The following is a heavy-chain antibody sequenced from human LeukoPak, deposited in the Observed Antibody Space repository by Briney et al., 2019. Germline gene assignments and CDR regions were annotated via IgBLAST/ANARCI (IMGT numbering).Heavy chain of an antibody. CDR3: ARGPVSSSGFFDY. CDR2: VSSSGGTI. V-gene: IGHV3-11*01. CDR1: GFTFSDYH. J-gene: IGHJ4*02. Sequence: GGSLRLSCAASGFTFSDYHMSWIRQASGKGLEWVSYVSSSGGTISYADSVKGRFSISRDNAKKSLYLQMNSLRAEDTAVYYCARGPVSSSGFFDYWGQGTLVTVSS. D-gene: IGHD3-22*01.